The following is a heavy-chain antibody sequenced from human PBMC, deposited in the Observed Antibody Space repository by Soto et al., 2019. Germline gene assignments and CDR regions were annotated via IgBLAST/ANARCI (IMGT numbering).Heavy chain of an antibody. Sequence: ASVKVSCKVSGYTLTELSMHWVRQAPGKGLEWMGGFDPEDGETIYAQKFQGRVTMTEDTSTDTAYMELSSLRSEDTAVYYCAAGTYYYDTSGYRYFDYWGQGTLVTVSS. D-gene: IGHD3-22*01. J-gene: IGHJ4*02. V-gene: IGHV1-24*01. CDR3: AAGTYYYDTSGYRYFDY. CDR2: FDPEDGET. CDR1: GYTLTELS.